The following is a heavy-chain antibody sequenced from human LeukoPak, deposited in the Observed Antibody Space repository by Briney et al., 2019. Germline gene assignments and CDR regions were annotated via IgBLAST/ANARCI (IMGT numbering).Heavy chain of an antibody. CDR3: AKGQGAAAGTRAFDI. J-gene: IGHJ3*02. CDR1: GFTFSTYA. V-gene: IGHV3-23*01. D-gene: IGHD6-13*01. CDR2: NSASGETT. Sequence: LPGGSLRLSCAASGFTFSTYAMSWVRQAPGKGLEWVSGNSASGETTYYADSVKGRFTISRDNSKNTLHLQMNSLRVEDTAVYYCAKGQGAAAGTRAFDIWGQGTMVTVSS.